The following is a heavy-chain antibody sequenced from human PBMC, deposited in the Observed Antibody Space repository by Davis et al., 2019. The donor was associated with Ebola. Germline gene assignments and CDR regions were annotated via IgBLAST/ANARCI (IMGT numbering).Heavy chain of an antibody. D-gene: IGHD3-10*01. J-gene: IGHJ6*04. CDR3: ARERDFGELYTYYYYGMDV. Sequence: ASVKVSCKASGYTFTSYAMNWVRQAPGQGLEWMGWINTNTGNPTYAQGFTGRFVFSLDTSVSTAYLQISSLKAEDTAVYYCARERDFGELYTYYYYGMDVWGKGTTVTVSS. CDR1: GYTFTSYA. V-gene: IGHV7-4-1*02. CDR2: INTNTGNP.